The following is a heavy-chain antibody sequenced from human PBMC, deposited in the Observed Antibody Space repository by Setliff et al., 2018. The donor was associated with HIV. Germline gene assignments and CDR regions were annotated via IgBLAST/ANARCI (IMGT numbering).Heavy chain of an antibody. CDR3: VRDARGGRLVSVYYFDF. D-gene: IGHD6-19*01. CDR2: IGGSGSAR. V-gene: IGHV3-48*03. Sequence: GGSLRLSCAASGFTLRSFDMNWVRQTPGKGLEWVSYIGGSGSARYYADSVKGRFTIFRDNAKNSVYLQMNSLRAEDTAVYYCVRDARGGRLVSVYYFDFWGQGTLVTVSS. CDR1: GFTLRSFD. J-gene: IGHJ4*02.